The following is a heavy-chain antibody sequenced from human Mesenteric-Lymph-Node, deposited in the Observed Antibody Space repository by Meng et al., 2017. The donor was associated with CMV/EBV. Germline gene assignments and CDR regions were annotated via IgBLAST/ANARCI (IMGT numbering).Heavy chain of an antibody. CDR3: AHRRANGSYYAY. V-gene: IGHV2-5*02. Sequence: TFSVFTLGTSGVCVGWIRQPPRKALEWLALIYWDDNKRYSPSLKSRLTITKDTSKNQVVLTMTNMNPVDTATYYCAHRRANGSYYAYWGQGTLVTVSS. D-gene: IGHD2-8*01. J-gene: IGHJ4*02. CDR2: IYWDDNK. CDR1: VFTLGTSGVC.